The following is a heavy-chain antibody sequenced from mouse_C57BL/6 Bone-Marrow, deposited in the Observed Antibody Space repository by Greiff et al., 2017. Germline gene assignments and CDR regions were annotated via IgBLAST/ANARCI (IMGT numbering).Heavy chain of an antibody. CDR2: IYPRSGNT. D-gene: IGHD1-1*01. V-gene: IGHV1-81*01. CDR3: ARPHYYGSSYVHFDV. CDR1: GYTFTSYG. Sequence: LMESGAELARPGASVKLSCTASGYTFTSYGISWVKQRTGQGLEWIGEIYPRSGNTYYNEKFKGKATLTADKSSSTAYMELRSLTSEDSAVYFCARPHYYGSSYVHFDVWGTGTTVTVSS. J-gene: IGHJ1*03.